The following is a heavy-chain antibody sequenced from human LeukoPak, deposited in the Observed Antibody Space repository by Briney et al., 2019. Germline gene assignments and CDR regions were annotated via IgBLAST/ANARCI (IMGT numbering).Heavy chain of an antibody. CDR3: ARVPRPYYDFWSGYSPYGMDV. CDR1: GYTFTSYG. D-gene: IGHD3-3*01. V-gene: IGHV1-18*01. CDR2: ISAYNGNK. J-gene: IGHJ6*02. Sequence: GASVKVSCKASGYTFTSYGISWVRKAPGQGLEWMGWISAYNGNKNYAQKLQGRVTMTTDTSTCTAYMELRSLRSDDTAVYYCARVPRPYYDFWSGYSPYGMDVWGQGTTVTVSS.